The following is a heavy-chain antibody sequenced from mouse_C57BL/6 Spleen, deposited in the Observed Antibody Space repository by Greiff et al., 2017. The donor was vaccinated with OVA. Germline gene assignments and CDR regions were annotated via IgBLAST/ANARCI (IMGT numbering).Heavy chain of an antibody. CDR3: ARSHYGSSYGFAY. Sequence: QVQLQQSGAELARPGASVKMSCKASGYTFTSYTMHWVKQRPGQGLEWIGYINPSSGYTKYNQKFKDKATLTADKSSSTAYMQLSSLTSEDSAVYYCARSHYGSSYGFAYWGQGTLVTDSA. J-gene: IGHJ3*01. V-gene: IGHV1-4*01. D-gene: IGHD1-1*01. CDR1: GYTFTSYT. CDR2: INPSSGYT.